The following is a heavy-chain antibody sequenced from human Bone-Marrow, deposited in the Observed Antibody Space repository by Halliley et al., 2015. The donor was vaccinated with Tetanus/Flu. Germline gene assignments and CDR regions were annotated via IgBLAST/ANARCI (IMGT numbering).Heavy chain of an antibody. CDR1: GGSINSYS. D-gene: IGHD3-10*01. Sequence: TLSLTCTISGGSINSYSWNWIRQSPGKGLEWIGYIYDSGNTNYNPSLSGNTNYNPSLKSRVTISLDTSNNQFSLNLSSVTAADTAVYYGASQLFSSGGFDYWGQGTLVTVSS. CDR3: ASQLFSSGGFDY. CDR2: IYDSGNTNYNPSLSGNT. J-gene: IGHJ4*02. V-gene: IGHV4-59*01.